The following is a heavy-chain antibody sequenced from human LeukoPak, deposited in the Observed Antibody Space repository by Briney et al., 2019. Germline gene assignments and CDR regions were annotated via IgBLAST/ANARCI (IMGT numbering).Heavy chain of an antibody. CDR1: GYSFTSYW. J-gene: IGHJ1*01. CDR3: ARLPLSGGSFAEYFQH. CDR2: IYPGDSDT. V-gene: IGHV5-51*01. Sequence: GESLKISCKGSGYSFTSYWIGWVRQMAGKGLEWMGIIYPGDSDTRYNPSLQGQVTISADKSISTAYLQWSNLKASDTVMYYCARLPLSGGSFAEYFQHWGQGTLVTVSS. D-gene: IGHD2-15*01.